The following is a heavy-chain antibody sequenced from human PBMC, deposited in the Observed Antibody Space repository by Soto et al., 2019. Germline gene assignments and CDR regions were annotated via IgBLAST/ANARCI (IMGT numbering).Heavy chain of an antibody. CDR1: GGSISSYY. Sequence: PSETLSLTCTVSGGSISSYYWSWIRQPPGKGLEWIGYIYYSGSTNYNPSLKSRVTISVDTSKNQFSLKLSSVTAADTAVYYCAREGTTGVLLSVMDVRGQGTTVTASS. CDR3: AREGTTGVLLSVMDV. CDR2: IYYSGST. J-gene: IGHJ6*02. V-gene: IGHV4-59*01. D-gene: IGHD3-10*01.